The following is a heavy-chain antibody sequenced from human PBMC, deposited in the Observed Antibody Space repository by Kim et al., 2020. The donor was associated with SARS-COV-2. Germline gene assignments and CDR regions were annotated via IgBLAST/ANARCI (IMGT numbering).Heavy chain of an antibody. V-gene: IGHV1-69*04. CDR3: ARGHVCYYSVDY. J-gene: IGHJ4*02. CDR2: IIPIHGIT. D-gene: IGHD2-21*01. CDR1: GGTFSSHG. Sequence: SVKVSCKASGGTFSSHGISWVRQAPGQGLEWMGRIIPIHGITNYAQNFQGRVTITADKSTSTAYMELSSLRSEDTAVYYCARGHVCYYSVDYWGQGTLV.